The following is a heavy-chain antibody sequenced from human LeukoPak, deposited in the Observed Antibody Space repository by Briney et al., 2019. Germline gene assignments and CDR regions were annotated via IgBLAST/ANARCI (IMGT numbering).Heavy chain of an antibody. D-gene: IGHD4-17*01. Sequence: AETLSLTCTVSGVSISSSNSYWGWIGQPPGKGLEWIGSIYCSGNTYYNASLKSTASISRDTSKNQFSLKLSSVTAADTAVYYCARVRQTTVTKWVRYYYYMDVWGKGTTVTVSS. CDR1: GVSISSSNSY. V-gene: IGHV4-39*01. J-gene: IGHJ6*03. CDR2: IYCSGNT. CDR3: ARVRQTTVTKWVRYYYYMDV.